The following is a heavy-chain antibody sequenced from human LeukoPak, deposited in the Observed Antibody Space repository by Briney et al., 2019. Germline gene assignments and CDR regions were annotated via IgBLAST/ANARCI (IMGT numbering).Heavy chain of an antibody. CDR3: SRVDGSPDY. CDR2: INPNSGNR. V-gene: IGHV1-8*01. J-gene: IGHJ4*02. D-gene: IGHD2-15*01. Sequence: ASVKVSCKASGYTFTSLDINWVRQASGQGLEWMGWINPNSGNRGYAQQFQGRVTITRDTSISTVYMELSSLRSEDTAVYFCSRVDGSPDYWGQGTLVPVSS. CDR1: GYTFTSLD.